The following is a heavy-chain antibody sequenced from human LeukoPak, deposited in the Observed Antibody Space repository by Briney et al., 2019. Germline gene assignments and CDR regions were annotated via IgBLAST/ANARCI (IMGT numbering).Heavy chain of an antibody. CDR3: ARSGNVDGAFDI. CDR2: IYYSGST. V-gene: IGHV4-59*01. Sequence: SETLSLTCTVSGVSISSYYWSWIQQPPGKGLEWIGFIYYSGSTDFNPSLKSRVTISVDTSKNQFSLKLSSVTAADTAVYYCARSGNVDGAFDIWGQGTMVTVSS. CDR1: GVSISSYY. J-gene: IGHJ3*02. D-gene: IGHD3-10*01.